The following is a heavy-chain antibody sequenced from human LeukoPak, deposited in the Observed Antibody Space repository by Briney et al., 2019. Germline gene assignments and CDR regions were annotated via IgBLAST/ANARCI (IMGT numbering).Heavy chain of an antibody. J-gene: IGHJ4*02. V-gene: IGHV1-2*02. CDR2: INPNSGGT. CDR1: GYTFTGYY. Sequence: ASVKVSCKASGYTFTGYYMHWVRQAPGQGLEWMGWINPNSGGTNYAQKFQGRVTMTRDTSISTAYMELSRLRSDDTAVYYCARAVTIFGVVAPAHWGQGTLVTVSS. D-gene: IGHD3-3*01. CDR3: ARAVTIFGVVAPAH.